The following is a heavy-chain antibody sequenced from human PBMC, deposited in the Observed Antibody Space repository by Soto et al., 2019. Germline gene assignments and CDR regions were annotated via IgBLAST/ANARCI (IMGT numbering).Heavy chain of an antibody. CDR3: ARDQGITTFGVYSMYYYGMDV. Sequence: ASVKVSCKASGYTFTSYGISWVRQAPGRGLEWMGWISAYNGNTNYAQKLQGRVTMTTDTSTSTAYMELRSLRSDDTAVYYCARDQGITTFGVYSMYYYGMDVCGQGTTLTVSS. V-gene: IGHV1-18*01. CDR1: GYTFTSYG. D-gene: IGHD3-3*01. J-gene: IGHJ6*01. CDR2: ISAYNGNT.